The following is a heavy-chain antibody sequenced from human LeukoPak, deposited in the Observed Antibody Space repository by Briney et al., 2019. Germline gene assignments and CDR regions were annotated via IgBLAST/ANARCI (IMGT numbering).Heavy chain of an antibody. D-gene: IGHD5-12*01. Sequence: GGSLRLSCAASGFTVSSNYMSWVRQAPGKGLEWVSVIYSGGSTYYADSVKGRFTISRDNSKNTLYLQMNGLRAEDTAVYYCARDYRGYDSNDLDYWGQGTLVTVSS. CDR2: IYSGGST. J-gene: IGHJ4*02. CDR1: GFTVSSNY. CDR3: ARDYRGYDSNDLDY. V-gene: IGHV3-53*05.